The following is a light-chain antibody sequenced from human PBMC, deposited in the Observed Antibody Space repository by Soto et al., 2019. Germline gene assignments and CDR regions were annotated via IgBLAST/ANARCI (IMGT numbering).Light chain of an antibody. J-gene: IGKJ1*01. V-gene: IGKV3-15*01. CDR2: GAS. CDR1: QSVSSS. Sequence: EILMTQSPATLSVSPGERATLSCRASQSVSSSLAWYQQKPGQAPWLLIYGASTRATGIPARFSGSGSETEFTLTISSLQSEDFAVYYCQQYKNGWTFGQGTKVDIK. CDR3: QQYKNGWT.